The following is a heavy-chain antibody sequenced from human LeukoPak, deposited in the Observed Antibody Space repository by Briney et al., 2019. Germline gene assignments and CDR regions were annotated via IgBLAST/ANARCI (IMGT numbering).Heavy chain of an antibody. J-gene: IGHJ5*02. CDR3: ARIGCSSTSCYGNSVDP. D-gene: IGHD2-2*01. V-gene: IGHV1-18*01. CDR1: GYTFANYG. CDR2: ISTYNAKT. Sequence: ASVKVSCKASGYTFANYGFNWVRQDPGQGLEWMGWISTYNAKTLYAQKFQGRVTMTTDTSTSTAYMELRSLRSDDTAVYYCARIGCSSTSCYGNSVDPWGQGTLVTVSS.